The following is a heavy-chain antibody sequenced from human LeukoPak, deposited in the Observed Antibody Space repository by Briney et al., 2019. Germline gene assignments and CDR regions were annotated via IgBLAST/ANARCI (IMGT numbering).Heavy chain of an antibody. V-gene: IGHV3-21*04. J-gene: IGHJ3*02. Sequence: GGSLRLSCAASGFTFSSYSMNWVRQAPGKGLEWVSSISSSSSYIYYADSVKGRFTISRDNAKNSLYLQMNSLRAEDTAVYYCAKVKGYDSSGYDAFDIWGQGTMVTVSS. CDR2: ISSSSSYI. CDR1: GFTFSSYS. D-gene: IGHD3-22*01. CDR3: AKVKGYDSSGYDAFDI.